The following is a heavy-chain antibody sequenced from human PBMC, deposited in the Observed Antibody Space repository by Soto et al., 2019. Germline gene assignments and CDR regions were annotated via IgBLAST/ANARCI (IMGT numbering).Heavy chain of an antibody. Sequence: ASVKVSCKASGYTFTSYAMHWVRQAPGQRLEWMGWINGGNGNTKYSQKFQDRVTMTRDTSTSTVYMELSSLRSEDTAVYYCASNGYSSTWHSWFDPWGQGTLVTVSS. CDR2: INGGNGNT. CDR1: GYTFTSYA. D-gene: IGHD6-13*01. J-gene: IGHJ5*02. V-gene: IGHV1-3*01. CDR3: ASNGYSSTWHSWFDP.